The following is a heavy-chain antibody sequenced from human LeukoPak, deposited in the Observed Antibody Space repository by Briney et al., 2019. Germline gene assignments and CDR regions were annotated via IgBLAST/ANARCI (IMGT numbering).Heavy chain of an antibody. V-gene: IGHV3-30*04. D-gene: IGHD6-19*01. Sequence: GRSLRLSCAASGFSFSSYAMHWVRQAPGKGLEWVAVISYDGSNEYYPDSVKGRFTISRDNTKNTLYLQMNSLRAEDTAVYYCARDSSGSYNWFDPWGQGTLVTVSS. CDR1: GFSFSSYA. J-gene: IGHJ5*02. CDR3: ARDSSGSYNWFDP. CDR2: ISYDGSNE.